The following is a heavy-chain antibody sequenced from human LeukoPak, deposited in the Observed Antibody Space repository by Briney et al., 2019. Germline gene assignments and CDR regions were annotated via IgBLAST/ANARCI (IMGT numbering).Heavy chain of an antibody. CDR2: IYYSGST. Sequence: SETLSLTCTVSGGSISSGDYYWSWIRQPPGKGLEWIGYIYYSGSTYYNPSLKSRVTISVDTSKNQFSLQLRSVTAADTAVYYCARDGGYNSGWPYFDYWGQGTLVPVSS. V-gene: IGHV4-61*08. J-gene: IGHJ4*02. D-gene: IGHD6-19*01. CDR1: GGSISSGDYY. CDR3: ARDGGYNSGWPYFDY.